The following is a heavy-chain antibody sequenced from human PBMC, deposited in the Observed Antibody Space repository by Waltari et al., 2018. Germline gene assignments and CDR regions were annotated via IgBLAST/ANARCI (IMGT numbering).Heavy chain of an antibody. Sequence: QVQLQESGPGLVKPSETLSLTCAVSGYSISRGSYWGWIRQPPGKGLEWIGSIYHSGSTFYNPSLKSRVTISVDTSKNQFSLKLSSVTAADTAVYYCARDTPAPRITGATSVDYWGQGTLVTVSS. V-gene: IGHV4-38-2*02. CDR2: IYHSGST. D-gene: IGHD1-20*01. CDR1: GYSISRGSY. J-gene: IGHJ4*02. CDR3: ARDTPAPRITGATSVDY.